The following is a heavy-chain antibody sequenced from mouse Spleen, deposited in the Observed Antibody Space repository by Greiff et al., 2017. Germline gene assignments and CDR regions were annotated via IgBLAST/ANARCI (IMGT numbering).Heavy chain of an antibody. CDR3: TRKDYYDGSYFDY. CDR2: IDPETGGT. V-gene: IGHV1-15*01. D-gene: IGHD1-1*01. CDR1: GYTFTDYE. J-gene: IGHJ2*01. Sequence: VKLMESGAELVRPGASVTLSCKASGYTFTDYEMHWVKQTPVHGLEWIGAIDPETGGTAYNQKFKGKAILTADKSSSTAYMELRSLTSEDSAVYYCTRKDYYDGSYFDYWGQGTTLTVSS.